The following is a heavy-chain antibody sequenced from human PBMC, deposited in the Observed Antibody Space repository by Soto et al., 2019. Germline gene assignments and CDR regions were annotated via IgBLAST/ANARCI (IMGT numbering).Heavy chain of an antibody. V-gene: IGHV3-48*04. CDR2: ISNSGSII. Sequence: EVQLVESGGNLVQPGGSLRLSCAASGFNFISYSMSWVRQAPGKGLEWVSYISNSGSIIHDADSVKGRFTISRDNAKNSLYLQMNSLRAEDTAVYYCLIAVAGSFAPDYWGQGTLVTVSS. J-gene: IGHJ4*02. CDR3: LIAVAGSFAPDY. CDR1: GFNFISYS. D-gene: IGHD6-19*01.